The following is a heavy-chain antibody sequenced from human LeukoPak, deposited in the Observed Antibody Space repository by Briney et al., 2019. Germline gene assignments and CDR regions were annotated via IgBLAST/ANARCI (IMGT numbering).Heavy chain of an antibody. D-gene: IGHD5-18*01. J-gene: IGHJ4*02. CDR3: ARDERERVYSYGLYYFDY. V-gene: IGHV3-11*06. CDR2: ISSSSSYT. Sequence: GGSLRLSCAASGFTFSDYYMSWVRQAAGKGLEWVSYISSSSSYTNYADSVKGRFTISRDNPNNSLYLQMNSLSAEDTAVYYCARDERERVYSYGLYYFDYWGQGTLGPVS. CDR1: GFTFSDYY.